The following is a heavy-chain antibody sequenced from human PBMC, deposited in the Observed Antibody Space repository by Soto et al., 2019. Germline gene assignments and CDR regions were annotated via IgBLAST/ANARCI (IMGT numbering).Heavy chain of an antibody. Sequence: LSLTLTVSGGSISSGGYYWSWIRQHPGKGLEWIGYIYYSGSTYYNPSLKSRVTISVDTSKNQFSLKLSSVTAADTAVYYCAREDGYYYYGMDVWGQGTTVTVSS. D-gene: IGHD4-17*01. CDR2: IYYSGST. V-gene: IGHV4-31*02. CDR1: GGSISSGGYY. J-gene: IGHJ6*02. CDR3: AREDGYYYYGMDV.